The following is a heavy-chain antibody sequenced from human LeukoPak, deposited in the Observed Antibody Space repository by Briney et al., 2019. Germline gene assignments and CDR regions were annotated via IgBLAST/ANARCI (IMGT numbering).Heavy chain of an antibody. Sequence: PSETLSLTCAVYGGSFSGYYWSWIRQPPGKGLEWIGEINHSGSTNYNPSLKSRVTISVDTSKNQFPLKLSSVTAADTAVYYCARAGGPDYYYGMDVWGQGTTVTVSS. CDR2: INHSGST. V-gene: IGHV4-34*01. CDR1: GGSFSGYY. J-gene: IGHJ6*02. CDR3: ARAGGPDYYYGMDV.